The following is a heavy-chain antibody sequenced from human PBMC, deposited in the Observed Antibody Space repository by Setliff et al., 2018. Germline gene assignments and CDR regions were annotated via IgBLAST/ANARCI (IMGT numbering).Heavy chain of an antibody. D-gene: IGHD6-13*01. CDR3: ARGGMAAAGRKGVFEH. Sequence: VASVKVSCKASGYSFVRFYMHWVRQAPGQGLEWMGIVNTGGGSASYAQKFQGRVAMTSDTSANSVYMELNNLTSVDSATYYCARGGMAAAGRKGVFEHWGQGTLVTVSS. V-gene: IGHV1-46*01. J-gene: IGHJ4*02. CDR1: GYSFVRFY. CDR2: VNTGGGSA.